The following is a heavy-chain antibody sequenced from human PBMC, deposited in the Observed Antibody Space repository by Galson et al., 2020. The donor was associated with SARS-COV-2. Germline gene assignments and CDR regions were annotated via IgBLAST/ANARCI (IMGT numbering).Heavy chain of an antibody. D-gene: IGHD6-13*01. V-gene: IGHV3-74*01. CDR3: ATAHSSSANYIDP. CDR1: GFPFSASW. Sequence: GGSLRLSCAASGFPFSASWMHWVRQAPGTGLVYVSRLNPDGSVTAYADSVKGRFTISRDNAKNTLYLQMNSLRVEDTAVYYCATAHSSSANYIDPWGPGTLVTVSS. CDR2: LNPDGSVT. J-gene: IGHJ5*02.